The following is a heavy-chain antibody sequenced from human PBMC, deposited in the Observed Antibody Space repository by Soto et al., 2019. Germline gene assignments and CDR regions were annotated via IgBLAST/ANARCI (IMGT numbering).Heavy chain of an antibody. CDR2: IYYSGST. J-gene: IGHJ4*02. Sequence: GSLRLSCTVSGGSISSYYWSWIRQPPGKGLEWIGYIYYSGSTNYNPSLKSRVTISVDTSKNQFSLKLSSVTAADTAVYYCARARIATSSYSFDYWGQGTLVTVSS. CDR3: ARARIATSSYSFDY. CDR1: GGSISSYY. D-gene: IGHD1-26*01. V-gene: IGHV4-59*01.